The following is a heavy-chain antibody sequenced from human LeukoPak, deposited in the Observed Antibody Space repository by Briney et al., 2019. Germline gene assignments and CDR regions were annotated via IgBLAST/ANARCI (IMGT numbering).Heavy chain of an antibody. CDR2: IYYSGST. CDR3: AREGSTSCYHY. CDR1: GGSISSSSYY. J-gene: IGHJ4*02. D-gene: IGHD2-2*01. Sequence: SETLSLTCTVSGGSISSSSYYWGWIRQPPGKGLEWIGSIYYSGSTYYNPSLKSRVTISVDTSKNQFSLKLSSVTAADTAVYYCAREGSTSCYHYWGQGTPVTVSS. V-gene: IGHV4-39*07.